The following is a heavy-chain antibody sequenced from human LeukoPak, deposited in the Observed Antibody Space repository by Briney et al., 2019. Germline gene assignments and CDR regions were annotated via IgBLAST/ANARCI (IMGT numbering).Heavy chain of an antibody. J-gene: IGHJ4*02. Sequence: GASVKVSCKASGHTFTSYGISWVRQAPGQGLEWMGWISAYNGNTNYAQKLQGRVTMTTDTSTSTAYMELRSLRSDDTAVYYCARLRIYYDILTGTLDYWGQGTLVTVSS. CDR2: ISAYNGNT. CDR3: ARLRIYYDILTGTLDY. V-gene: IGHV1-18*01. CDR1: GHTFTSYG. D-gene: IGHD3-9*01.